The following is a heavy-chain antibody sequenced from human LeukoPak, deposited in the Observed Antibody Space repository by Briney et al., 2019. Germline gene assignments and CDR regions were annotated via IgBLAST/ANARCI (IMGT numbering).Heavy chain of an antibody. D-gene: IGHD3-16*01. CDR2: VSDSGGIT. CDR3: AKDPAWNLGAMDV. J-gene: IGHJ6*02. CDR1: GFSFSSYA. V-gene: IGHV3-23*01. Sequence: PEGSLRLSCAASGFSFSSYAMSWVRQAPGKGLEWVSLVSDSGGITHYADSVKGRFTISRDNSKNTMYLQMNSLRAEDKAIYYCAKDPAWNLGAMDVWGQGTTVTVSS.